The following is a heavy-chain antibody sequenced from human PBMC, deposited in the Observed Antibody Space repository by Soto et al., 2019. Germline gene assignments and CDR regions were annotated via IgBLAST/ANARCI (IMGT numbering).Heavy chain of an antibody. J-gene: IGHJ5*02. D-gene: IGHD6-6*01. Sequence: GGSLTLSCAASGFPFSDSYMAWIRQAPAKALEEIATISSTGSTPYYADSVKGRFTITRDNAQNSLYLEMNNLRAEDTAVYYCARGQQLVANWLDPWGQGILVTVSS. CDR1: GFPFSDSY. CDR3: ARGQQLVANWLDP. V-gene: IGHV3-11*01. CDR2: ISSTGSTP.